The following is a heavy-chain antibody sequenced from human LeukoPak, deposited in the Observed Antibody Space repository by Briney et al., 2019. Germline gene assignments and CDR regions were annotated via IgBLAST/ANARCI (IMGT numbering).Heavy chain of an antibody. V-gene: IGHV4-34*01. D-gene: IGHD3-3*01. J-gene: IGHJ5*02. CDR3: ARGLLLRETYYDFWSGLKGFDP. CDR1: GGSFSGYY. Sequence: SETLSLTCAVYGGSFSGYYWSWIRQPPGKGLEWIGEINHSGSTNYNLSLKSRVTISVDTSKNQFSLKLSSVTAADAAVYYCARGLLLRETYYDFWSGLKGFDPWGQGTLVTVSS. CDR2: INHSGST.